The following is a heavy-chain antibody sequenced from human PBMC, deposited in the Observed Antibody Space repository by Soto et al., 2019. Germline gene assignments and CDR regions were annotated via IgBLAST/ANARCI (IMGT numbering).Heavy chain of an antibody. Sequence: PGESLKISCKGSGYSFNSYWIGWVRQMPGKGLEWMGIIYPGDSDTRYSPSFQGQVTISADRSISTAYLQWSSLKASDTAMYYCARQETRYSSGRGMDVWGQGTTVTVSS. CDR2: IYPGDSDT. J-gene: IGHJ6*02. D-gene: IGHD6-19*01. CDR3: ARQETRYSSGRGMDV. V-gene: IGHV5-51*01. CDR1: GYSFNSYW.